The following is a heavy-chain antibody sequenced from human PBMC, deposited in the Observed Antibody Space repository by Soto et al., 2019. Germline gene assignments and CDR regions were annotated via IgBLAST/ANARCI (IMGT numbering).Heavy chain of an antibody. V-gene: IGHV4-31*11. CDR1: GGSISSGDYY. J-gene: IGHJ4*02. CDR2: IHYSGFT. CDR3: VRDLHTSVRGEFGY. Sequence: QVQLQESGPGLVKPSQTLSLTCAVSGGSISSGDYYWSWIRQSPGKGLEWIGYIHYSGFTYYNPSLKRRVIISVDSSNNQFSLKLTSVTAADTAVYYCVRDLHTSVRGEFGYWGQGTLVTVSS. D-gene: IGHD3-10*01.